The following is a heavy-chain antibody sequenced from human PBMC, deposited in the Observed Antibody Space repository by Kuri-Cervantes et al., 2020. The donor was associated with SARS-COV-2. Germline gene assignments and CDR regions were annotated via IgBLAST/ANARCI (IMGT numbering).Heavy chain of an antibody. J-gene: IGHJ4*02. CDR1: GFTFSAYT. Sequence: GGSLRLSCVASGFTFSAYTLNWVRQAPGKGLEWVSSITRSSVYISYADSLKGRFTISRDNSKNTLYLQMNSLRAEDTAVYYCARSYSGSYLPHFDYWGQGTLVTVSS. D-gene: IGHD1-26*01. V-gene: IGHV3-21*01. CDR2: ITRSSVYI. CDR3: ARSYSGSYLPHFDY.